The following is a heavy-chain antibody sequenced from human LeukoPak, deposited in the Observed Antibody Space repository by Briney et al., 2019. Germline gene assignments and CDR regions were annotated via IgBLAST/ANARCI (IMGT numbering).Heavy chain of an antibody. V-gene: IGHV1-3*01. Sequence: ASVKVSCKASGYTFTSYAMHWVRQAPGQRLEWMGWINAGNGNTKYSQKFQGRVTITRDTSASTAYMELSSLRSEDTAVYYCAREEQWLVRNDAFDIWGQGTMVTVSS. J-gene: IGHJ3*02. CDR3: AREEQWLVRNDAFDI. CDR1: GYTFTSYA. CDR2: INAGNGNT. D-gene: IGHD6-19*01.